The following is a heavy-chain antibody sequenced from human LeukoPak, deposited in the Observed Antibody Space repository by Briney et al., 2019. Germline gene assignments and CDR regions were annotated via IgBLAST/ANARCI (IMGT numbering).Heavy chain of an antibody. V-gene: IGHV4-39*01. CDR3: ARLVLKSRLFDP. CDR2: TYYSGST. D-gene: IGHD3-9*01. J-gene: IGHJ5*02. Sequence: SETLSLTCTVSGGSISSSSYYWGWIRQPPGKGLEWIGSTYYSGSTYYNPSLKSRVTISVDTSKNQFSLKLSSVTAADTAVYYCARLVLKSRLFDPWGQGNLVTVSS. CDR1: GGSISSSSYY.